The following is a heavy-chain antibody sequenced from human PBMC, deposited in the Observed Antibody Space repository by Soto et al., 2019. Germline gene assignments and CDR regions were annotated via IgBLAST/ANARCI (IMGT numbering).Heavy chain of an antibody. CDR2: IYYSGST. CDR1: GGSISSSSYY. D-gene: IGHD6-6*01. V-gene: IGHV4-39*01. CDR3: ARHTLFLDSSSSFPPFDY. J-gene: IGHJ4*02. Sequence: QLHLQESGPGLVKPSETLSLTCTVSGGSISSSSYYWGWIRQPPGKGLEWIGSIYYSGSTYYNPSLKSRVTISVDTSKNQFSLKLSSVTAAGTAVYYCARHTLFLDSSSSFPPFDYWGQGTLVTVSS.